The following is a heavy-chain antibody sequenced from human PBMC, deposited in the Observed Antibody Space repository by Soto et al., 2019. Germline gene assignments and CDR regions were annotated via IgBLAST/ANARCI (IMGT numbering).Heavy chain of an antibody. J-gene: IGHJ5*01. CDR1: GFTFSSYG. CDR3: ARGTATDGLDS. CDR2: IWYDGRNE. Sequence: GGSLRLSCVASGFTFSSYGMHWVRQAPGKGLEWVAFIWYDGRNENYTDSVKGRFSIFRDNSKNTLFLQMNSLRVDDTAVYYCARGTATDGLDSWGQGTLVTVSS. V-gene: IGHV3-33*01. D-gene: IGHD2-21*02.